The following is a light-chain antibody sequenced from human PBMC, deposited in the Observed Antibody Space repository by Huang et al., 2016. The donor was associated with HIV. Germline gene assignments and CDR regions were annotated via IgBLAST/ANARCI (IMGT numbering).Light chain of an antibody. CDR2: GAS. CDR1: QNVGSK. Sequence: EVVMTQSQGTLSVSPGERATLSCRASQNVGSKLAWYQQKPGQAPRLLIFGASTRADDIPARFSGSGSGTDFTLTISSLQSEDFAVYYCQQYNIWPPWTFGQGTKVEIK. V-gene: IGKV3-15*01. CDR3: QQYNIWPPWT. J-gene: IGKJ1*01.